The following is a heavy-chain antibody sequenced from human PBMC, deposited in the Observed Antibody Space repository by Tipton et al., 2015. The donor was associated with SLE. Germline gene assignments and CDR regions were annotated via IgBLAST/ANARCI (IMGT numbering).Heavy chain of an antibody. V-gene: IGHV4-59*11. Sequence: TLSLTCTVSGGSISSHYWSWIRQPPGKRLEWIGHVHSSGSTFYNPSLKSRVTISMGTSKNQVSLRMTSVTAADTAVYYCATSGYDFLSWFDPWGQGTPVTVSS. CDR1: GGSISSHY. CDR3: ATSGYDFLSWFDP. CDR2: VHSSGST. J-gene: IGHJ5*02. D-gene: IGHD5-12*01.